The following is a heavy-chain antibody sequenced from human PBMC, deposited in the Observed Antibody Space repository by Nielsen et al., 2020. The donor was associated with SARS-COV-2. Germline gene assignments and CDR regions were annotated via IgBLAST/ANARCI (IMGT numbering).Heavy chain of an antibody. D-gene: IGHD2-8*02. CDR2: IIHYAGST. CDR3: ARGTGSRDFDF. Sequence: LRLSCTFSGGSISGGGYYWTWIRQYPGGGLEWIGHIIHYAGSTDYNPSLESRVSISADTSKNKVSLRLRSVTAADTAVYYCARGTGSRDFDFWGLGTLVTVSS. J-gene: IGHJ4*02. CDR1: GGSISGGGYY. V-gene: IGHV4-31*03.